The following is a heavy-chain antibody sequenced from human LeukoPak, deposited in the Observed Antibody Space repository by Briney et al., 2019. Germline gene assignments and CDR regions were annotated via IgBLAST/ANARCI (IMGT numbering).Heavy chain of an antibody. CDR3: ARGSGSFDY. V-gene: IGHV4-59*01. J-gene: IGHJ4*02. Sequence: KPSETLSLTCTVSGGSISSYYWSWIRQPPGKGLEWIGYIYYSGSANYNPSLKSRVTISVDTSKNQFSLKLSSVTAADTAVYYCARGSGSFDYWGQGTLVTVSS. D-gene: IGHD3-10*01. CDR2: IYYSGSA. CDR1: GGSISSYY.